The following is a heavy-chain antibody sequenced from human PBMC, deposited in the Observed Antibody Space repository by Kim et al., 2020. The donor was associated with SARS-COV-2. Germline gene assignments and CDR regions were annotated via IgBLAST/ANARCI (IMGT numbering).Heavy chain of an antibody. V-gene: IGHV7-4-1*02. D-gene: IGHD6-13*01. Sequence: QGLTGRFAFSVDTSVSTSYLQISSLKAEDTAVYYCAREVRGAAAGNYFDYWGQGTLVTVSS. J-gene: IGHJ4*02. CDR3: AREVRGAAAGNYFDY.